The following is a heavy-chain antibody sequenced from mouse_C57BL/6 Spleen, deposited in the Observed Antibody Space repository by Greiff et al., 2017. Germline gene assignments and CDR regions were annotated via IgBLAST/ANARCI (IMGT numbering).Heavy chain of an antibody. CDR1: GYTFTNYW. D-gene: IGHD1-1*01. CDR3: ARKYFGSRQHLDV. CDR2: IYPGGGYT. V-gene: IGHV1-63*01. Sequence: QVQLQQSGAELVRPGTSVKMSCKASGYTFTNYWIGWAKQRPGHGLEWIGDIYPGGGYTNYNEKFKGKATLTADKSSSTAYMQFSILTSEDSAIYYCARKYFGSRQHLDVWGTGTTVTVAS. J-gene: IGHJ1*03.